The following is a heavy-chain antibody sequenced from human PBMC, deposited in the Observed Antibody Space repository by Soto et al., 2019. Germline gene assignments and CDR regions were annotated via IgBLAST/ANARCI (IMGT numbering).Heavy chain of an antibody. CDR1: GYTLTELS. D-gene: IGHD3-16*02. V-gene: IGHV1-24*01. CDR3: ATYATMITFGGVIDNDAFDI. J-gene: IGHJ3*02. Sequence: GASVKVSCKVPGYTLTELSIHWVRQAPGKGLEWMGGFDPEDGETIYAQKFQGRVTMTEDTSTDTAYMELSSLRSEDTAVYYCATYATMITFGGVIDNDAFDIWGQGTMVTVSS. CDR2: FDPEDGET.